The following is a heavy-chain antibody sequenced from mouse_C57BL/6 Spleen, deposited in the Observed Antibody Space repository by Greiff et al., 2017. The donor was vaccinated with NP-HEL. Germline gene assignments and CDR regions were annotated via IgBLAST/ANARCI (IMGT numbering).Heavy chain of an antibody. CDR3: ARWGYGSSYPFAY. D-gene: IGHD1-1*01. J-gene: IGHJ3*01. CDR2: INPNNGGT. Sequence: EVQLQQSGPELVKPGASVKISCKASGYTFTDYYMNWVKQSPGKSLEWIGDINPNNGGTSYNQKFKGKATLTVDKSSSTAYMELRSLTSEDSAVYYCARWGYGSSYPFAYWGQGTLVTVSA. CDR1: GYTFTDYY. V-gene: IGHV1-26*01.